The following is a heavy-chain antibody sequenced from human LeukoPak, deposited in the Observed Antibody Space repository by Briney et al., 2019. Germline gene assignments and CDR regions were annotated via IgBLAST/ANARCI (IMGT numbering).Heavy chain of an antibody. J-gene: IGHJ4*02. CDR3: AKVQQSGYSSSWYLKYYFDY. D-gene: IGHD6-13*01. CDR1: GFTFSSYA. Sequence: GGSLRLSCAASGFTFSSYAMSWVRQAPGKGLEWVSAISGSGGSTYYADSVKGRFTISRDNSKNTLYLQMNSLRAEDTAVYYCAKVQQSGYSSSWYLKYYFDYWGQGTLVTVSS. CDR2: ISGSGGST. V-gene: IGHV3-23*01.